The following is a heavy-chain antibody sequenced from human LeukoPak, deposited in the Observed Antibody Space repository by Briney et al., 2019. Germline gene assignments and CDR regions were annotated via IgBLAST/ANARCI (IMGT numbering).Heavy chain of an antibody. V-gene: IGHV1-69*06. J-gene: IGHJ4*02. CDR2: IIPIFGTA. D-gene: IGHD3-22*01. CDR3: ARQINGGYYPFDY. Sequence: GSSVKVSYKASGGTFSSYAISWVRQAPGQGLEWMGGIIPIFGTANYAQKFQGRVTITADKSTGTAYMELSSLRSEDTAVYYCARQINGGYYPFDYWGQGTLVTVSS. CDR1: GGTFSSYA.